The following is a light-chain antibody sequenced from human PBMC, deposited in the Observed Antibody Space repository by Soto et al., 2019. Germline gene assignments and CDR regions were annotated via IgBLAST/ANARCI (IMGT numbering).Light chain of an antibody. V-gene: IGLV1-44*01. CDR2: NNH. J-gene: IGLJ2*01. CDR3: AAGDDSLNGVV. CDR1: NSNVGSSA. Sequence: QSVLTQPPSASGTPGQRVTISCSGSNSNVGSSAVNWYQQLPGTAPKLLIYNNHQRPSGGPDRRSGSKSGTSASLAISGLQSEDEADYYCAAGDDSLNGVVFGGGTKLTVL.